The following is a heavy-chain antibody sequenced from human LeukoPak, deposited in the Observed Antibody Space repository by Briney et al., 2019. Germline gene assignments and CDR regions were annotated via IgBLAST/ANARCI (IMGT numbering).Heavy chain of an antibody. CDR3: ARGPWELGVYFDY. CDR2: ISGSGGST. Sequence: GGSLRLSCAASGFTFSSYAMSWVRQAPGKGLEWVSAISGSGGSTYYADSVKGRFTISRDNSKNTLYLQMNSLRAEDTAVYYCARGPWELGVYFDYWGQGTLVTVSS. D-gene: IGHD1-26*01. J-gene: IGHJ4*02. V-gene: IGHV3-23*01. CDR1: GFTFSSYA.